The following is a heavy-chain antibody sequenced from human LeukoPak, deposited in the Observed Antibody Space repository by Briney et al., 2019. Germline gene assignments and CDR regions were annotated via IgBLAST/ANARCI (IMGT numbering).Heavy chain of an antibody. CDR1: GFTVSNNY. CDR2: IYSGNRT. D-gene: IGHD3-3*01. Sequence: GGSLRLSCAASGFTVSNNYMTWVRQAPGKGLEWVSVIYSGNRTKYADSVKGRFIISRDNSKNTLLFQMNRLRAEDTAVYYCARLTSGNGLDVWGQGTTVTVS. CDR3: ARLTSGNGLDV. V-gene: IGHV3-66*04. J-gene: IGHJ6*02.